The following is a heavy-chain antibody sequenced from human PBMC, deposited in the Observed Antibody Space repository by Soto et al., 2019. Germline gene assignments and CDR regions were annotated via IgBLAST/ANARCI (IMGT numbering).Heavy chain of an antibody. J-gene: IGHJ4*02. V-gene: IGHV1-69*01. CDR2: IIPILDKP. CDR3: TRSIGSGGVVGGFDY. Sequence: VQLVQSGVEVREPGSAVKVSCKASGGTFKMYAMHWVRQAPGQGLEWMGGIIPILDKPTYAQKFQGRVTITVDDSTATAYMELTSLRSDDMAVYYCTRSIGSGGVVGGFDYWGQGTLVTVSS. D-gene: IGHD3-16*02. CDR1: GGTFKMYA.